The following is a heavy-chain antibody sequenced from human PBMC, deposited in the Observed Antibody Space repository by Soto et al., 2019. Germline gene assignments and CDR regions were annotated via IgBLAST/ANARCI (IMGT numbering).Heavy chain of an antibody. CDR1: GYSFTSHY. CDR2: IYPGGVNI. Sequence: ASVKVSCKAIGYSFTSHYMHWVRQAPGQGLEWMGTIYPGGVNISYAQKFKGRVTMTKVTSTSTAYMELRSLTSEDTAVYYCARDALPYYFSSMASDYWGLGTLVTVSS. V-gene: IGHV1-46*01. J-gene: IGHJ4*02. D-gene: IGHD2-2*01. CDR3: ARDALPYYFSSMASDY.